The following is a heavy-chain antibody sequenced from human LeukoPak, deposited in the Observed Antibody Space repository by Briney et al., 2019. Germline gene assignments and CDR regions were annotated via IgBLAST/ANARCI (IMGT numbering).Heavy chain of an antibody. CDR1: GGSFSGYY. CDR3: AREGYSYEVDP. J-gene: IGHJ5*02. CDR2: INHSGST. Sequence: PSETLSLTCAVYGGSFSGYYWSWIRQPPGKGLEWIGEINHSGSTNYNPSLKSRVTISVDTSKNQFSLKLSSVTAADTAVYYCAREGYSYEVDPWGQGTLVTVSS. D-gene: IGHD5-18*01. V-gene: IGHV4-34*01.